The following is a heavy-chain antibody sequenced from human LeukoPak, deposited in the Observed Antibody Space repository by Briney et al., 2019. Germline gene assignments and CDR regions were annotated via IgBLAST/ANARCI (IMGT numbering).Heavy chain of an antibody. J-gene: IGHJ4*02. V-gene: IGHV3-48*03. CDR3: ARGRDGASAY. CDR2: ISNYGTTI. CDR1: GFTFSGYE. Sequence: GGSLRLSCAASGFTFSGYEMNWVRRAPGKGLEWVSYISNYGTTIYYADSVKGRFTISRDNAKNTLYLQMNSLRAEDTAVYFCARGRDGASAYWGQGALVTVSS. D-gene: IGHD5-24*01.